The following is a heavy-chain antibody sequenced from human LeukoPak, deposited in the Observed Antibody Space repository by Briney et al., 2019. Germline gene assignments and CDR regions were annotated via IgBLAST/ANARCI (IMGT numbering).Heavy chain of an antibody. CDR2: ISGDGSAT. CDR3: ARTTGGPASTWAFDI. CDR1: GFTFSTYW. Sequence: GGSLRLSCAASGFTFSTYWMHWVRQAPGKGLVWVSRISGDGSATTYADSMKGRFTVSRVNAKNTLYLQLSSLRAEDTAIYYCARTTGGPASTWAFDIWGQGTMVTVS. J-gene: IGHJ3*02. D-gene: IGHD6-13*01. V-gene: IGHV3-74*01.